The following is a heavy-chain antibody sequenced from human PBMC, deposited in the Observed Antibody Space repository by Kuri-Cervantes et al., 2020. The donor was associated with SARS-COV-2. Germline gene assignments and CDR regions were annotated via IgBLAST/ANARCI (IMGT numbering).Heavy chain of an antibody. CDR3: ARDGQPIHPCNSGVCYYYYYYMDV. J-gene: IGHJ6*03. Sequence: ASVKVSCKSSRYTFTDYIIHWVRQAPGQGLEWLGWINPKSGGTNHAQEFQGRITMTRDTSISTVYMELTRLRPDDTAVYYCARDGQPIHPCNSGVCYYYYYYMDVWGKGTTVTVSS. CDR2: INPKSGGT. V-gene: IGHV1-2*02. CDR1: RYTFTDYI. D-gene: IGHD2/OR15-2a*01.